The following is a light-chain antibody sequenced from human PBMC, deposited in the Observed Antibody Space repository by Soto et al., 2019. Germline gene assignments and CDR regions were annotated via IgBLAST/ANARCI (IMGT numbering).Light chain of an antibody. J-gene: IGKJ4*01. V-gene: IGKV3-20*01. CDR1: QSVAINY. Sequence: EFVLTQSPGTLSLSPGERATLSCRASQSVAINYLAWYQQKPGQAPRLLIYGASSMATGIPDRFSGSGSGTDFTLTISRLEPEDFAVYYCQQYGTSPLTFGGGTKVEIK. CDR2: GAS. CDR3: QQYGTSPLT.